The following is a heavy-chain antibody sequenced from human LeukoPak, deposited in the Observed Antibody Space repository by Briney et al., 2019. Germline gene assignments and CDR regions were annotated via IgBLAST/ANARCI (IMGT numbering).Heavy chain of an antibody. Sequence: SVKVSCKASGGTFSSYAISWVRQAPCQGLEWMGGILPIFGTANSAQKFPGRVTITADEATSTAYMELSSLRSEDTAVYFCASRIAADFDYWGQGNLVTVSS. D-gene: IGHD6-13*01. J-gene: IGHJ4*02. CDR2: ILPIFGTA. CDR1: GGTFSSYA. CDR3: ASRIAADFDY. V-gene: IGHV1-69*13.